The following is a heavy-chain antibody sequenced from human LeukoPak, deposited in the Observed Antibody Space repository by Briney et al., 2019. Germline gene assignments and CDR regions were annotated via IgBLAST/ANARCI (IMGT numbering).Heavy chain of an antibody. Sequence: SETLSLTCTVSGGSISSYYWSWIRQSPGKGLEWIGYIFYSGSTNYSPSLKSRVTISVDTSKNQFSLRLSSVTAADTAVYYCARGGSGPYPRLDYWGQGSLVTVSS. CDR2: IFYSGST. CDR1: GGSISSYY. V-gene: IGHV4-59*01. CDR3: ARGGSGPYPRLDY. D-gene: IGHD6-19*01. J-gene: IGHJ4*02.